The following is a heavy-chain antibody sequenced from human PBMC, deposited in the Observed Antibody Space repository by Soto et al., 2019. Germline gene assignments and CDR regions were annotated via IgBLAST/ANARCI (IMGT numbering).Heavy chain of an antibody. CDR1: GYTFTCYY. J-gene: IGHJ6*02. CDR2: INPNSGGT. Sequence: ASVKVSCTASGYTFTCYYMHWVRQAPGQGLEWMGWINPNSGGTNYAQKFQGWVTMTRDTSISTAYMELSRLRSDDTAVYYCARAFGSSSTGIAAAGTWYYYGMDVWGQGTTVTVSS. CDR3: ARAFGSSSTGIAAAGTWYYYGMDV. V-gene: IGHV1-2*04. D-gene: IGHD6-13*01.